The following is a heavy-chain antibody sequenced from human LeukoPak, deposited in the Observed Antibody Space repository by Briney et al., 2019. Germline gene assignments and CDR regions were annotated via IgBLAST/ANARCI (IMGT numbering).Heavy chain of an antibody. V-gene: IGHV3-21*01. CDR3: AMVYSIYGYVFDI. D-gene: IGHD4-11*01. J-gene: IGHJ3*02. CDR2: ISSSSSYI. CDR1: GFIFSSYS. Sequence: PGGSLRLSCAASGFIFSSYSMNWLRQAPGKGLEWVSSISSSSSYIYYADSVKGRFTISRDNAKNSLYLQMNSLRAEDTAEYYCAMVYSIYGYVFDIWGQGTMVTVSS.